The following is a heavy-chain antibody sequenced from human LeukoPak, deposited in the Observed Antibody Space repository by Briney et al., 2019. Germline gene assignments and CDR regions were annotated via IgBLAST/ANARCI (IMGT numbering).Heavy chain of an antibody. V-gene: IGHV3-11*01. CDR1: GFTFSDYY. J-gene: IGHJ4*02. D-gene: IGHD3-22*01. CDR3: AKGAYREGSGYIPFDY. Sequence: GGSLRLSCAASGFTFSDYYMSWIRQAPGKGLEWVSYISSSGSTIYYADSVKGRFTISRDNAKNSLYLQMNSLRAEDTAVYYCAKGAYREGSGYIPFDYWGQGTLVTVSS. CDR2: ISSSGSTI.